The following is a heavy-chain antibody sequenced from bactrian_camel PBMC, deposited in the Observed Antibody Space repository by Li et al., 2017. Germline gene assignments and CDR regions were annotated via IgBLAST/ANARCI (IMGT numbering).Heavy chain of an antibody. Sequence: HVQLVESGGGSVQAGGSLRLSCAVSGYTANNYCLAWFRQTPGKEREGVATIYPSGNTSTYADFAKGRFTISRDFAKNMMYLQMDSLKPEDTGVYYCAADCSGEYCHRAPCDYWGQGTQVTVS. V-gene: IGHV3S6*01. CDR1: GYTANNYC. CDR2: IYPSGNTS. J-gene: IGHJ4*01. D-gene: IGHD1*01. CDR3: AADCSGEYCHRAPCDY.